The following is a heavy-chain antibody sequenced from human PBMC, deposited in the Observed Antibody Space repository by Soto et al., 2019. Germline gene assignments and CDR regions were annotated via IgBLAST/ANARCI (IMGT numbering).Heavy chain of an antibody. CDR3: ARARYSSSGTGDFQH. V-gene: IGHV1-69*13. D-gene: IGHD6-6*01. CDR1: GGTFSSYA. CDR2: IIPIFGTA. Sequence: SVKVSCKASGGTFSSYAISWVRQAPGQGLEWMGGIIPIFGTANYAQKFQGRVTITADESTSTAYMELSSLRSEDTAVYYCARARYSSSGTGDFQHWGQGTLVTVSS. J-gene: IGHJ1*01.